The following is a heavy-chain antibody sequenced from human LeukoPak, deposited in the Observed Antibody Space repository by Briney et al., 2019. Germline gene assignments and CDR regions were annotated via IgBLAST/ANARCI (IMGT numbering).Heavy chain of an antibody. CDR2: INPNSGGT. Sequence: ASVKVSCKASGYTFTGYYMHWVRQAPGQVLEWMGWINPNSGGTNYAQKFQGRVTMTRDTSISTAYMELSRLRSDDTAIYYCARDLGVAVRPFSLYYWGQGTLVTVSS. CDR1: GYTFTGYY. J-gene: IGHJ4*02. D-gene: IGHD6-6*01. V-gene: IGHV1-2*02. CDR3: ARDLGVAVRPFSLYY.